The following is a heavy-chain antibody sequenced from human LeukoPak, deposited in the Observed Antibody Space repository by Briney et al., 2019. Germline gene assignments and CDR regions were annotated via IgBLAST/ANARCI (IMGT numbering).Heavy chain of an antibody. CDR3: ATDSSLSPDS. D-gene: IGHD2-2*01. Sequence: GGSLRLSCAAYGFTFTNYGMHWVRQAPAKGLEWVAVKWYDGSNKYYEVSVKGRFTISRENSKNTLYLQMNSLRAEDTAVYYCATDSSLSPDSWGQGTLVTVSS. J-gene: IGHJ5*01. CDR1: GFTFTNYG. V-gene: IGHV3-33*01. CDR2: KWYDGSNK.